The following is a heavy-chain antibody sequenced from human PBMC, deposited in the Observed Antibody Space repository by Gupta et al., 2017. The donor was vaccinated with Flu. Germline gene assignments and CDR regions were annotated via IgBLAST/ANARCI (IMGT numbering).Heavy chain of an antibody. CDR1: GYTFTGYY. D-gene: IGHD2-15*01. Sequence: QVQLVQSGAEVKKPGASVKVSCKASGYTFTGYYMHWVRQAPGQGLEWMGWINPNSGGTNYAQKFQGRVTMTRDTSISTAYMELSRLRSDDTAVYYCAREEVVVVGATFYYYDMDVWGQGTTVTVSS. CDR2: INPNSGGT. J-gene: IGHJ6*02. V-gene: IGHV1-2*02. CDR3: AREEVVVVGATFYYYDMDV.